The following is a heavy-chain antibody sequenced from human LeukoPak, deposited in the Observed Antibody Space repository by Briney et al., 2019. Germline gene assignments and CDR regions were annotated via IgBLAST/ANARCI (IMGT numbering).Heavy chain of an antibody. J-gene: IGHJ6*03. V-gene: IGHV1-18*01. CDR2: ISAYNGNT. Sequence: AASVKVSCKASGYTFTSYGISWVRQAPGQGLEWMGWISAYNGNTNYAQKLQGRVTMTTDTSTSTAYMELSSLRSEDTAVYYCARGRSSWYEVGYMDVWGKGTTVTISS. CDR3: ARGRSSWYEVGYMDV. CDR1: GYTFTSYG. D-gene: IGHD6-13*01.